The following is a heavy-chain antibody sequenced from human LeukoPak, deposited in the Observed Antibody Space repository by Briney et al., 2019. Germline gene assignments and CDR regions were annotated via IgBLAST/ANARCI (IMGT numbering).Heavy chain of an antibody. CDR2: INPNSGGT. V-gene: IGHV1-2*02. Sequence: ASVKVCCKASGYTFTGYYMHWVRQAPGQGIECMGWINPNSGGTNYAQKFQGRVTMTRDTSISTAYMELSRLRSDVTAVYYCARDLRELLGGYYFDYWGQGTLVTVSS. CDR3: ARDLRELLGGYYFDY. J-gene: IGHJ4*02. CDR1: GYTFTGYY. D-gene: IGHD1-26*01.